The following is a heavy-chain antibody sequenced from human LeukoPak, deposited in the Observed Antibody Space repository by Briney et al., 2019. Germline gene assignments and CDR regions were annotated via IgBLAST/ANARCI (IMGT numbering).Heavy chain of an antibody. CDR2: IFYTGTT. J-gene: IGHJ6*02. Sequence: SETLSLTCTVSGGSISNYYWGWIRQPPGMGLEWIGYIFYTGTTNYIPSLKSRITISVDTSKSQVSLRLSSVTAADTAVYFCVRTRDFYGMDVWGQGTTVTVSS. CDR1: GGSISNYY. CDR3: VRTRDFYGMDV. V-gene: IGHV4-59*01.